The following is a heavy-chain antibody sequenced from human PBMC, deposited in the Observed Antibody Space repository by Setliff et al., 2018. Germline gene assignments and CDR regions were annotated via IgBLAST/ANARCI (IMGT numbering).Heavy chain of an antibody. Sequence: LRLSCVASGFTFSSYWMTWVRQVPRKGLEYVASIKHDGSEKYYVDSVRGRFTISRDNAKNSLYLQMDSLRDEDTAVYYCARWRSSSPDDFWGQGTLVTVSS. CDR2: IKHDGSEK. V-gene: IGHV3-7*01. J-gene: IGHJ4*02. CDR3: ARWRSSSPDDF. CDR1: GFTFSSYW. D-gene: IGHD6-6*01.